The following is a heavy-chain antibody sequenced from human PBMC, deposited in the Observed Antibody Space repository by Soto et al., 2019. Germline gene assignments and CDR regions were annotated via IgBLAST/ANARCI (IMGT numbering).Heavy chain of an antibody. CDR3: AKWGEVRHDPGGNYYYVMDF. J-gene: IGHJ6*02. CDR2: IYPGDSDA. V-gene: IGHV5-51*01. D-gene: IGHD3-16*01. Sequence: IRRVSQKQGKGLEWMGIIYPGDSDARYSPSFQGQVTMSVDESSSTAYLQWDSLRPEDTAVYYCAKWGEVRHDPGGNYYYVMDFWGQGTTVTVSS.